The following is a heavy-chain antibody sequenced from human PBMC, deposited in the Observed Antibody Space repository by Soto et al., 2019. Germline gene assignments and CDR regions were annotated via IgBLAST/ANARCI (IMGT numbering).Heavy chain of an antibody. Sequence: GGSLRLSCSASGFTFSSYAMHWVRQAPGKGLEYVSAISSNGGSTYYADSVKGRFTISRDNSKNTLYLQMSSLRAEDTAVYYCVKLSARYSSGWPFYYYYGMDVWGQGTTVTVSS. CDR1: GFTFSSYA. D-gene: IGHD6-19*01. CDR2: ISSNGGST. V-gene: IGHV3-64D*06. J-gene: IGHJ6*02. CDR3: VKLSARYSSGWPFYYYYGMDV.